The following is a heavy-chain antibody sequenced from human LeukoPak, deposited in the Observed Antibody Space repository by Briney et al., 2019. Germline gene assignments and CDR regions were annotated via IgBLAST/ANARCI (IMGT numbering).Heavy chain of an antibody. V-gene: IGHV3-7*01. J-gene: IGHJ4*02. Sequence: GGSLRLSCAASGFTFSDYWMSWVRQAPGKGLECVANIKQDGSEQYYVDSVKGRFTISRDNAKNSVYLQMNSLRAEDTAVYYCTRGVGGADYWGQGTLVTVSS. CDR2: IKQDGSEQ. CDR1: GFTFSDYW. D-gene: IGHD2-21*01. CDR3: TRGVGGADY.